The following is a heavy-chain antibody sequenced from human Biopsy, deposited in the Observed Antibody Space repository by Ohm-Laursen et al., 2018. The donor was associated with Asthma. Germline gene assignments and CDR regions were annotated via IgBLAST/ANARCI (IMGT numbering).Heavy chain of an antibody. CDR2: INAVFGTT. CDR3: ARKAGSCISRTCYSLDF. CDR1: GGTFNTYV. D-gene: IGHD2-2*01. V-gene: IGHV1-69*13. J-gene: IGHJ4*02. Sequence: SVKVSCKSLGGTFNTYVIGWVRQAPGQGLEWMGGINAVFGTTNYPQKFQDRVTITADDSTRTVYMELSSLRSEDTAVYYCARKAGSCISRTCYSLDFWGQGTLVTVSS.